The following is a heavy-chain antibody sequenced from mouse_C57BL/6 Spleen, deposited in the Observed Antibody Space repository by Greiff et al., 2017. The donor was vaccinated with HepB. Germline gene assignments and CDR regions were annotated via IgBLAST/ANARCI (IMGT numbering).Heavy chain of an antibody. CDR2: INYDGSST. CDR1: GFTFSDYY. J-gene: IGHJ1*03. Sequence: EVKLVESEGGLVQPGRSMKLSCTASGFTFSDYYMAWVRQVPEKGLEWVANINYDGSSTYYLDSLKSRFIISRDNAKNILYLQMSSLKSEDTATYYCARSTVEYFDVWGTGTTVTVSS. D-gene: IGHD1-1*01. V-gene: IGHV5-16*01. CDR3: ARSTVEYFDV.